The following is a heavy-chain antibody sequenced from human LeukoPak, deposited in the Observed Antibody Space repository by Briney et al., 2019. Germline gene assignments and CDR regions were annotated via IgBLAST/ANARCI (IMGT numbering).Heavy chain of an antibody. CDR1: GHTFTGYY. D-gene: IGHD5-12*01. Sequence: GASVKVSCKASGHTFTGYYMHWVRQAPGQGLEWMGWINPNSGGTNYAQKFQGRVTMTRDMSISTAYMELSRLRSDDTAVYYCASRSPIVATPFDYWGQGTLVTVSS. CDR2: INPNSGGT. CDR3: ASRSPIVATPFDY. V-gene: IGHV1-2*02. J-gene: IGHJ4*02.